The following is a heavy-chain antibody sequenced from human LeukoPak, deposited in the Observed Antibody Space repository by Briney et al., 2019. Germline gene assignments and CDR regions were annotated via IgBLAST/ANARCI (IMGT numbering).Heavy chain of an antibody. J-gene: IGHJ4*02. CDR3: ARDDDRAREIDY. CDR2: IIPILNIT. Sequence: ASVKVSCKDSRDTFSKYAISCVRDGPGPRVGRMGRIIPILNITHYAQKFQGRATIAADKSTSTAYMELSSLRSEDTAMYYCARDDDRAREIDYWGQGTLVTVSS. D-gene: IGHD3-22*01. V-gene: IGHV1-69*04. CDR1: RDTFSKYA.